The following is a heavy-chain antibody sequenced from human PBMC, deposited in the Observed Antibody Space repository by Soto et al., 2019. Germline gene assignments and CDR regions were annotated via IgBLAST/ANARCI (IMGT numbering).Heavy chain of an antibody. J-gene: IGHJ3*01. D-gene: IGHD5-12*01. Sequence: PPETLSLTCSVSGGAISRYYWSWIRQTAGKRLEWIGRMYHTGTTDYNPSLKRRLSMSVDTSKNQFSLRLSSVTAADTALYYCARDVGYTGYEQGNPVDLWGQWTIVTVS. CDR2: MYHTGTT. CDR3: ARDVGYTGYEQGNPVDL. CDR1: GGAISRYY. V-gene: IGHV4-4*07.